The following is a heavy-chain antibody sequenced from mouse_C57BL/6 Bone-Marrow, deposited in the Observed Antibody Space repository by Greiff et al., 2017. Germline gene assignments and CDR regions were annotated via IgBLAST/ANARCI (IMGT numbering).Heavy chain of an antibody. CDR3: ARYYDEDWFAY. D-gene: IGHD2-4*01. Sequence: VQLQQPGAELVKPGASVKLSCKASGYTFTSYWMQWVKQRPGQGLEWIGEIAPSVSYTNYNQKFKGKATLTVDTSSSTAYLQLSSLTSEDSAVYYCARYYDEDWFAYWGQGTLVTVSA. J-gene: IGHJ3*01. CDR1: GYTFTSYW. V-gene: IGHV1-50*01. CDR2: IAPSVSYT.